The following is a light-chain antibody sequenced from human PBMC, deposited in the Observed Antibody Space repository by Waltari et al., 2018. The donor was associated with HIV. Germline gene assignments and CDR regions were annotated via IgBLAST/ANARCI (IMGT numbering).Light chain of an antibody. CDR3: SSWDDNLNGPV. Sequence: QIVLTQSPSASGTPGQGVTISCSGGVSNIGSRSVHWYQQVPGTAPTLLIYTDNQRPSGGPDRFTGSKSGTSASLAISGLRSEDESDYYCSSWDDNLNGPVFGGGTKLTVL. J-gene: IGLJ3*02. V-gene: IGLV1-44*01. CDR1: VSNIGSRS. CDR2: TDN.